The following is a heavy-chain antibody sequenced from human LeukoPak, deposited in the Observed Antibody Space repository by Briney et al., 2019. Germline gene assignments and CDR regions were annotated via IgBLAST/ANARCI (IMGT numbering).Heavy chain of an antibody. V-gene: IGHV5-51*01. CDR3: ARLGYAYGQGDS. CDR1: GYNFANYW. J-gene: IGHJ5*01. CDR2: IWPSDSTT. Sequence: GGSLKIFCKGSGYNFANYWIGWVRQMPGRGLEWMGIIWPSDSTTKYSPSFQGQVSISVDKSIGTAYLQWSSLQASDTAIYFCARLGYAYGQGDSWGQGTLVTVSS. D-gene: IGHD3-10*01.